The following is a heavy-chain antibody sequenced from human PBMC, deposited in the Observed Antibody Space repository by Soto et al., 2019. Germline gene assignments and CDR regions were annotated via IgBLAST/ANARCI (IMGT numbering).Heavy chain of an antibody. CDR2: IWYDGNNK. CDR3: ARRVDGYIWYFDY. Sequence: QVQLVESGGGVVQPGRSLRLSCAASGFTFSNYAMHWVRQAPGKGLEGVAVIWYDGNNKYYADSVEGRFTISRDNSKNTLFLQMNSLRAEDTAVYYCARRVDGYIWYFDYWGQGTLVTVSS. CDR1: GFTFSNYA. J-gene: IGHJ4*02. D-gene: IGHD2-21*01. V-gene: IGHV3-33*01.